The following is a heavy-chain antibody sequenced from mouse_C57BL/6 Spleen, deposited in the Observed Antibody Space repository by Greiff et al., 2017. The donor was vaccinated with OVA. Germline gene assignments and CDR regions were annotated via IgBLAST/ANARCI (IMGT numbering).Heavy chain of an antibody. J-gene: IGHJ3*01. Sequence: VKLQESGPELVKPGASVKISCKASGYAFSSSWMHWVKQRPGKGLEWIGRIYPGDGDTNYNGKFKGKATLTADKSSSTAYLQHSSLTSEDSAVYFCAKTAQDSWFAYWGQGTLVTVSA. CDR1: GYAFSSSW. CDR2: IYPGDGDT. D-gene: IGHD3-2*02. V-gene: IGHV1-82*01. CDR3: AKTAQDSWFAY.